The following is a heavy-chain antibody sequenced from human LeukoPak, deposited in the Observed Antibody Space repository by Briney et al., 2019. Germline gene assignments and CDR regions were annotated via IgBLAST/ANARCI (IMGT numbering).Heavy chain of an antibody. Sequence: GGSLRLSCAASGFTFSDYYMSWIRQVPGKGLEWVSYISSSGSTIYYADSVKGRFTISRDNAKNSLYLQMNSLRAEDTAVYYCARDLEDYGGNSELGYWGQGTLVTVSS. CDR1: GFTFSDYY. CDR3: ARDLEDYGGNSELGY. V-gene: IGHV3-11*01. J-gene: IGHJ4*02. D-gene: IGHD4-23*01. CDR2: ISSSGSTI.